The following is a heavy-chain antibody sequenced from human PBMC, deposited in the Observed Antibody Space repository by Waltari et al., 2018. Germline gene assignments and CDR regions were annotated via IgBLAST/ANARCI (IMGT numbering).Heavy chain of an antibody. CDR1: GFTFSDYG. CDR3: AKVGVGLTTWYAFDI. D-gene: IGHD1-1*01. CDR2: IRYDASDI. J-gene: IGHJ3*02. Sequence: QVHLVESGGGVVQPGGSLRRSCAASGFTFSDYGMHWVRQAPGKGLEWVAFIRYDASDIYYRDSVKGRFTISRDNSKNTLFLQMSSLRAEDTAVYYCAKVGVGLTTWYAFDIWGQGTMVTVSS. V-gene: IGHV3-30*02.